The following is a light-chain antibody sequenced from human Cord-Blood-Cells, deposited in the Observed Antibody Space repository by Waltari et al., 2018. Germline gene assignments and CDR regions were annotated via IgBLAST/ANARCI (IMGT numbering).Light chain of an antibody. V-gene: IGLV2-14*01. CDR1: SSDVGGYNF. CDR3: SSYTSSSTRV. Sequence: QSALTQPASVSGSPGQSITIPCTGTSSDVGGYNFVSWYQQHPGKAPKLMIYEVINRPSGVSKRFAGSKAGNTASLTISGLQAEDEADYYCSSYTSSSTRVFGGGTKLTVL. J-gene: IGLJ3*02. CDR2: EVI.